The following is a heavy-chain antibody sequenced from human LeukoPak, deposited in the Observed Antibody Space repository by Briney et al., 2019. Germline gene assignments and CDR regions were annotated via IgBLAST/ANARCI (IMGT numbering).Heavy chain of an antibody. J-gene: IGHJ6*02. CDR3: ARGDIVVVPAATTLSDYYYGMDV. CDR2: INPSGGST. V-gene: IGHV1-46*01. Sequence: ASVKVSCKASGYTFTSYYMHWVRQAPGQGLEWMGIINPSGGSTSYAQRFQGRVTMTRDTSTSTVYMELSSLRSEDTAVYYCARGDIVVVPAATTLSDYYYGMDVWGQGTTVTVSS. D-gene: IGHD2-2*01. CDR1: GYTFTSYY.